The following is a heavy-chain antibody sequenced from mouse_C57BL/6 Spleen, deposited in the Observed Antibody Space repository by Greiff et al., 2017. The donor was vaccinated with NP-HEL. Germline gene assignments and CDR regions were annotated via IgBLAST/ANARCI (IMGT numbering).Heavy chain of an antibody. CDR2: IRNKANGYTT. CDR3: ARSSYYSNFYAMDY. V-gene: IGHV7-3*01. Sequence: EVKLMESGGGLVQPGGSLSLSCAASGFTFTDYYMSWVRQPPGKALEWLGFIRNKANGYTTEYSASVKGRFTISRDNSQSILYLQMNALRAEDSATYYCARSSYYSNFYAMDYWGQGTSVTVSS. CDR1: GFTFTDYY. J-gene: IGHJ4*01. D-gene: IGHD2-5*01.